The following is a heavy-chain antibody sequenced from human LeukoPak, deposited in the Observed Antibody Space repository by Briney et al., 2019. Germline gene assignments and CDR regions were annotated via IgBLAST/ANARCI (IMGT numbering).Heavy chain of an antibody. CDR3: AKAPAKYKYYFDY. V-gene: IGHV3-66*01. D-gene: IGHD1-14*01. J-gene: IGHJ4*02. Sequence: GGSLRLSCAASGFTVSRNYMSWVRQAPGKGLEWVSVIYSGGRTYYADSVKGRFTISRDNSKNTLYLQMNSLRAEDTAVYYCAKAPAKYKYYFDYWGQGTLVTVSS. CDR1: GFTVSRNY. CDR2: IYSGGRT.